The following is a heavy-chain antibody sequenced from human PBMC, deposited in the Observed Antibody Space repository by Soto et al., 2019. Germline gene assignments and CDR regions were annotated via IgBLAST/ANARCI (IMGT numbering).Heavy chain of an antibody. Sequence: SETLSLTCTVSGGSISSGDYHWTWIRQPPGEGLEWIGYIHYSGSAYYNPSLKSRVTISVDTSKKQFSLRLSSVTAADTAVYYCDREIATMKFDYWGQGALVTVSS. J-gene: IGHJ4*02. CDR3: DREIATMKFDY. CDR2: IHYSGSA. V-gene: IGHV4-30-4*01. CDR1: GGSISSGDYH.